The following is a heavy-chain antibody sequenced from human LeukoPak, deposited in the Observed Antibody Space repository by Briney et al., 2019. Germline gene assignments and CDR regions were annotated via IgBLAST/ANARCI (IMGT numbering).Heavy chain of an antibody. CDR1: GFTFNSYA. CDR2: ISGTGENT. Sequence: GGSLRLPCAASGFTFNSYAMSRVLQAPGKGLEWVSAISGTGENTYYADSVKGRFTIFRDNSKDTLYLQMNSLRVEDTALYYCAKDPLAARTDHWGQGTLVTVSS. CDR3: AKDPLAARTDH. V-gene: IGHV3-23*01. D-gene: IGHD2-15*01. J-gene: IGHJ4*02.